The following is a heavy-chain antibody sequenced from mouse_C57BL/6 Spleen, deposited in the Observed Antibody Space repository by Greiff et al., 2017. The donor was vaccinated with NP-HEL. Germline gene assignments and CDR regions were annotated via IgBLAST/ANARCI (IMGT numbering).Heavy chain of an antibody. Sequence: VQLQQSGAELMKPGASVKLSCKATGYTFTGYWIEWVKQRPGHGLEWIGEILPGSGSTNYNEKFKGKATFTADTSSNPAYMQLSSLTTEDSAIFYGARGTPPYYGYDGSAVDYWGQGTSVTVAS. D-gene: IGHD2-2*01. CDR3: ARGTPPYYGYDGSAVDY. V-gene: IGHV1-9*01. J-gene: IGHJ4*01. CDR1: GYTFTGYW. CDR2: ILPGSGST.